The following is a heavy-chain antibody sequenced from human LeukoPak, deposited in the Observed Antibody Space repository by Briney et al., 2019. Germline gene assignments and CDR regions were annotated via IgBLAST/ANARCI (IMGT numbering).Heavy chain of an antibody. Sequence: GASVKVSCKASGYTFTSYGISWVRQAPGQGLEWMGWISAYNGNTNYAQKLQGRVTMTTDTSASTAYMELSSLRSEDTAIYYCATRGVKVSNAFDIWGQGTMVTVSS. CDR2: ISAYNGNT. J-gene: IGHJ3*02. V-gene: IGHV1-18*01. CDR1: GYTFTSYG. CDR3: ATRGVKVSNAFDI. D-gene: IGHD3-10*01.